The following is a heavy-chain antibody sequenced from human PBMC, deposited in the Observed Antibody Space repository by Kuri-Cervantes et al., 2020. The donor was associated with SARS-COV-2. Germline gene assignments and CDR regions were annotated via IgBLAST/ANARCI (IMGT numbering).Heavy chain of an antibody. J-gene: IGHJ3*02. CDR2: ISYDGSNK. D-gene: IGHD2-2*01. CDR1: GFTFSSYS. V-gene: IGHV3-30*03. Sequence: LSLTCAASGFTFSSYSMNWVRQAPGKGLEWVAVISYDGSNKYYADSVKGRFTISRDNSKNTLYLQMNSLRAEDTAVYYCAREGDIVVVHDAFDIWGQGTMVTVSS. CDR3: AREGDIVVVHDAFDI.